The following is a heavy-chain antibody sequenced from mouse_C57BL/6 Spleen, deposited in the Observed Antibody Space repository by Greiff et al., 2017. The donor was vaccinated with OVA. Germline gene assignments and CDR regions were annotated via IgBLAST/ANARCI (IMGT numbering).Heavy chain of an antibody. Sequence: EVQLQQSGPELVKPGASVKISCKASGYSFTGYYMNWVKQSPEKSLEWIGEINPSTGGTTYNQKFKAKATLTVDKSSSTAYMQLKSLTSEDSAVYYCAREGPLQLRSYYFDYWGQGTTLTVSS. J-gene: IGHJ2*01. CDR2: INPSTGGT. CDR3: AREGPLQLRSYYFDY. CDR1: GYSFTGYY. V-gene: IGHV1-42*01. D-gene: IGHD3-2*02.